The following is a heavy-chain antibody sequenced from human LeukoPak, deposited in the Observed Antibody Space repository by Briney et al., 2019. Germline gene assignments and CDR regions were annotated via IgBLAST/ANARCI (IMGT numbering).Heavy chain of an antibody. CDR2: ISWDGDTA. V-gene: IGHV3-43*01. CDR3: AKARGLIGGAFDI. CDR1: GFTFDDYI. J-gene: IGHJ3*02. Sequence: PGGSLRLSCAASGFTFDDYIMHWVRQAPGKGLEWVSLISWDGDTAYYADSVKGRFTSSRDNSKNSLFLQMNSLRTEDTAVYYCAKARGLIGGAFDIWGQGTMVTVSS. D-gene: IGHD3-22*01.